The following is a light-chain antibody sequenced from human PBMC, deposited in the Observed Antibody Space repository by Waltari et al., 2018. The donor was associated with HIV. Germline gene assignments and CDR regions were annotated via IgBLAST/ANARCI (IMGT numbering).Light chain of an antibody. J-gene: IGLJ3*02. CDR1: SSNIGAGYY. V-gene: IGLV1-40*01. CDR3: QSYDSSLGGLV. CDR2: FNN. Sequence: QSVLTQPPSVSGAPGQRVSISCTGSSSNIGAGYYVHWYLQLPGTAPKLLIYFNNNRPSGVPDRFSGSKSGTSASLAITGLQPEDEADYYCQSYDSSLGGLVFGGGTQLTVL.